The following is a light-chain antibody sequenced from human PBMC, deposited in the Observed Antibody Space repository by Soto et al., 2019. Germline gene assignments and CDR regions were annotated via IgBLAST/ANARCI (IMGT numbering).Light chain of an antibody. Sequence: IVLTQSPATLSLSPGKRATLSCRASQNISNYLIWYQQKPGQAPRLLIYGASSRATGIPDRFSGSGSGTDFTLTISRLEPEDLAVYYCQQYGSSHRTFGQGTKVDI. V-gene: IGKV3-20*01. CDR1: QNISNY. CDR3: QQYGSSHRT. J-gene: IGKJ1*01. CDR2: GAS.